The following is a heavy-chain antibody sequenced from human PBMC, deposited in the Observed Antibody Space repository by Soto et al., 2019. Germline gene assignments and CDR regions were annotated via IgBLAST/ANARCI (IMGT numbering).Heavy chain of an antibody. J-gene: IGHJ3*02. Sequence: GGSLRLSCAASGFTFSSYSMNWVRQAPGKGLEWVSSISSSSSYIYYADSVKGRFTISRDNAKNSLYLQMNSLRAEDTAVYYCARGSNDIWTGYYLDAFDIWGQGTMVTVSS. CDR1: GFTFSSYS. CDR3: ARGSNDIWTGYYLDAFDI. V-gene: IGHV3-21*01. D-gene: IGHD3-9*01. CDR2: ISSSSSYI.